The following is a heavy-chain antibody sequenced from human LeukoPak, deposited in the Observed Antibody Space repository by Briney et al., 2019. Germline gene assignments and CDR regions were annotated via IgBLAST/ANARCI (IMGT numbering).Heavy chain of an antibody. D-gene: IGHD1-1*01. CDR2: IYYSGST. CDR3: ARHGPLERPFYFDY. CDR1: GDSISSYY. J-gene: IGHJ4*02. V-gene: IGHV4-59*08. Sequence: SETLSLTCTVSGDSISSYYWSWIRQPPGKGLEWLGYIYYSGSTNYSPSLKSRVTISLDTSKNQFSLSLSSVIAADTAVYYCARHGPLERPFYFDYWGQGILVTVSS.